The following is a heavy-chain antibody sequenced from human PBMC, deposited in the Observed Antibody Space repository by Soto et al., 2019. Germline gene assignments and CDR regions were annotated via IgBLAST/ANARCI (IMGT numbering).Heavy chain of an antibody. CDR3: ARGYNLVKYYFDY. Sequence: EVQLVESGGGLVKPGGSLRLSCAASGFTFSSHSMNWVRQAPGKGLEWVSSISSSSSYIYYADSVKGRFTISRDNAKNSLYLQMNSLRAEDTAVYFCARGYNLVKYYFDYWGQGTLGTVSS. V-gene: IGHV3-21*01. CDR2: ISSSSSYI. D-gene: IGHD1-1*01. J-gene: IGHJ4*02. CDR1: GFTFSSHS.